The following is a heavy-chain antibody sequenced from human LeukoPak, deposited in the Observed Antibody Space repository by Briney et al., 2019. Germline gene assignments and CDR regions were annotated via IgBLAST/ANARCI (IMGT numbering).Heavy chain of an antibody. CDR3: ASRQQLVVGVFDY. Sequence: PSETLSLTCAVYGGSFSGHYWSWIRQPPGKGLEWIGEINHSGSTNYNPSLKSRVTISVDTSKNQFSLKLSSVTAADTAVYYCASRQQLVVGVFDYWGQGTLVTVSS. D-gene: IGHD6-6*01. CDR1: GGSFSGHY. CDR2: INHSGST. J-gene: IGHJ4*02. V-gene: IGHV4-34*01.